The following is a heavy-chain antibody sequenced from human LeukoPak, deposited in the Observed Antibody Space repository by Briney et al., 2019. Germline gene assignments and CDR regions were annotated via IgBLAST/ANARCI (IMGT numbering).Heavy chain of an antibody. D-gene: IGHD4-17*01. V-gene: IGHV3-23*01. J-gene: IGHJ3*02. CDR1: KFNFHNYG. CDR2: ISGSGT. CDR3: AKDPNGDYIGAFDI. Sequence: GGSLRLSCTTPKFNFHNYGLTWVRQAPGRELEWVSSISGSGTQYAASVQGRFTIFRDNSRNTLYLQMNSLRAEDTAVYYCAKDPNGDYIGAFDIWGQGTMVTVSS.